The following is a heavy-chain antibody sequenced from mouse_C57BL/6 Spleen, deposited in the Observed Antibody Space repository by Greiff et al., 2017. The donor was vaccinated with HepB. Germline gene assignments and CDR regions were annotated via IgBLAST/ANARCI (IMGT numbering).Heavy chain of an antibody. Sequence: EVMLVESGGDLVKPGGSLKLSCAASGFTFSSYGLSWVRQTPDKRLEWVATISSGGSYTYYPDSVKGRFTISRDNAKNTQYLQMSSLKSEDTAMYYCARHLITTVVATRYFDVWGTGTTVTVSS. D-gene: IGHD1-1*01. J-gene: IGHJ1*03. V-gene: IGHV5-6*01. CDR3: ARHLITTVVATRYFDV. CDR1: GFTFSSYG. CDR2: ISSGGSYT.